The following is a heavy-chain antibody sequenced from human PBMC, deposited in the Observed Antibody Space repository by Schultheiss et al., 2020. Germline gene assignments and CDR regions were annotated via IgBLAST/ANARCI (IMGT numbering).Heavy chain of an antibody. CDR2: IYYSGST. Sequence: SETLSLTCTVSGGSISSYYWSWIRQPPGKGLEWIGYIYYSGSTNYNPSLKSRVTISVDTSKNQFSLKLSSVTAADTAVYYCARPYCSGGSCYSWLYALWGRGTLVTVSS. D-gene: IGHD2-15*01. CDR1: GGSISSYY. V-gene: IGHV4-59*08. J-gene: IGHJ2*01. CDR3: ARPYCSGGSCYSWLYAL.